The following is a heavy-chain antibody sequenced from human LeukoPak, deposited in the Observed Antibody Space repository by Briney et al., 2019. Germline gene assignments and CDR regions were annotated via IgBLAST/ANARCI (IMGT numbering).Heavy chain of an antibody. CDR3: ARDLAPANYGDLEPLDS. CDR1: GFTSSSYE. V-gene: IGHV3-48*03. CDR2: ISSSGSTI. Sequence: GGSLRLSCAASGFTSSSYEMNWVRQAPGKGLEWVPYISSSGSTIYYADSVKGRFTISRDNAKNSLYLQMNSLRAEDTAVYYCARDLAPANYGDLEPLDSWGQGTLVTVSS. J-gene: IGHJ4*02. D-gene: IGHD4-17*01.